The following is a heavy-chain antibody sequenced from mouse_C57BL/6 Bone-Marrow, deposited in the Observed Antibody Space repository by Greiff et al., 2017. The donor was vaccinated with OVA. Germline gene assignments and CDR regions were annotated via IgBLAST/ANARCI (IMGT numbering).Heavy chain of an antibody. J-gene: IGHJ2*01. Sequence: QVQLQQSGAELARPGASVKLSCKASGYTFTSYGISWVKQRTGQGLEWIGEIYPRSGNTYYNEKFKGKATLTADKSSRTAYMELRSLTSEDSAVYFWARSLDGYYGYFDYWGQGTTLTVSS. CDR2: IYPRSGNT. V-gene: IGHV1-81*01. CDR1: GYTFTSYG. CDR3: ARSLDGYYGYFDY. D-gene: IGHD2-3*01.